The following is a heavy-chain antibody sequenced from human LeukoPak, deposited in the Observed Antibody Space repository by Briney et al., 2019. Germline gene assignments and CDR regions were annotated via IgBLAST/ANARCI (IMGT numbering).Heavy chain of an antibody. J-gene: IGHJ1*01. D-gene: IGHD3-22*01. CDR2: ISAHNGNT. Sequence: ASVKVSCKASGYTFTSYGISWVRQAPGQGLEWMGWISAHNGNTNYAQKLQGRVTMTTDTSTSTAYMELRSLRSDDTAVYYCARETYYYDSSGYYGREYFQHWGQGTLVTVSS. V-gene: IGHV1-18*01. CDR1: GYTFTSYG. CDR3: ARETYYYDSSGYYGREYFQH.